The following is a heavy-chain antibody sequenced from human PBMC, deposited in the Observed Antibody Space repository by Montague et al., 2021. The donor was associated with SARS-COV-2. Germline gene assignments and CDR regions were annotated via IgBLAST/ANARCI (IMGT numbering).Heavy chain of an antibody. V-gene: IGHV3-23*01. J-gene: IGHJ4*02. CDR1: GFTFSSYA. CDR3: AKGGERITMIVVVITLADFDY. Sequence: SLSLSLSASGFTFSSYAMSWVRQAPGKGLEWVSAISGSGGSTYYADSVKGRFTISRDNSKNTLYLQMNSLRAEDTAVYYCAKGGERITMIVVVITLADFDYWGQGTLVTVSS. D-gene: IGHD3-22*01. CDR2: ISGSGGST.